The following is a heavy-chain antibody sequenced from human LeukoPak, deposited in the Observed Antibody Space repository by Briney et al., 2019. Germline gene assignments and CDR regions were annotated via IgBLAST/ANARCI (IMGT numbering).Heavy chain of an antibody. V-gene: IGHV3-53*01. CDR2: LYSGSST. CDR1: GFTVSTNY. J-gene: IGHJ6*03. D-gene: IGHD3-10*01. CDR3: AKDLGDTMVRGVIISYYYYYMDV. Sequence: GGSLRLSCAASGFTVSTNYMNWVRQAPGKGLEWVSILYSGSSTYYADSVEGRFIISRDSSKNTLSLQMNDLRAEDTAVYYCAKDLGDTMVRGVIISYYYYYMDVWGKGTTVTVSS.